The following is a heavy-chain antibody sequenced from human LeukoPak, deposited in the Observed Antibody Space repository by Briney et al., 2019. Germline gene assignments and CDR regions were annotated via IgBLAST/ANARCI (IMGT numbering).Heavy chain of an antibody. Sequence: ASVKVSCKASGYTFTGYYMHWVRQAPGQRLEWMGWINAGNGNTKYSQKFQGRVTITRDTSASTAYMELSSLRSEDTAVYYCAHQFWKARDWFDPWGQGTLVTVSS. J-gene: IGHJ5*02. CDR2: INAGNGNT. CDR3: AHQFWKARDWFDP. CDR1: GYTFTGYY. V-gene: IGHV1-3*01. D-gene: IGHD1-1*01.